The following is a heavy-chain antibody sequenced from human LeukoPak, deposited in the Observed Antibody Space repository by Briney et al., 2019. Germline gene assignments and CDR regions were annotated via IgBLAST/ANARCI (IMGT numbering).Heavy chain of an antibody. D-gene: IGHD3-22*01. J-gene: IGHJ4*02. CDR3: ARLSYYYDSSGYYYFDY. CDR1: GVTLRSNY. V-gene: IGHV3-53*01. CDR2: FFCGGST. Sequence: TGGSLRLSCGASGVTLRSNYMSWGRPGPGEGVGWGSVFFCGGSTYYADSVKGRFTISRDNSKNTLYLQMNSLRAEDTAVYYCARLSYYYDSSGYYYFDYWGQGTLVTVSS.